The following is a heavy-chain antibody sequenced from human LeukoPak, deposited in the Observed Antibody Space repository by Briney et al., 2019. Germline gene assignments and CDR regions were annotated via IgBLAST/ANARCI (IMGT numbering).Heavy chain of an antibody. CDR2: ISPNSGGT. CDR3: ARGGVRRAVAGPKLTYFDY. CDR1: GYTFTGYY. J-gene: IGHJ4*02. V-gene: IGHV1-2*02. Sequence: ASVKVSCKASGYTFTGYYMHWVRQAPGQGLEGMGWISPNSGGTNYAQKFQGRVTMTRDTSISTAYMELSRLRSDDTAVYYCARGGVRRAVAGPKLTYFDYWGQGTLVTVSS. D-gene: IGHD6-19*01.